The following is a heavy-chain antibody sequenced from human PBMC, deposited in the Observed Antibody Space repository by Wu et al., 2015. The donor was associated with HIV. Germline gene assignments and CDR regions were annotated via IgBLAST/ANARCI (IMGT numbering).Heavy chain of an antibody. J-gene: IGHJ6*02. CDR3: ARENYYDSGDTYGXPXYGMDV. D-gene: IGHD3-22*01. CDR1: GGTLNSYG. Sequence: QVQLVQSGTEVKKPGSSVKVSCKASGGTLNSYGFSWVRQAPGQGLEWMGGILPLFSTANYAQKFQGRVTITTDESTRTAYMELSSLRSEDTAVYYCARENYYDSGDTYGXPXYGMDVVGPRDHGHRLL. V-gene: IGHV1-69*05. CDR2: ILPLFSTA.